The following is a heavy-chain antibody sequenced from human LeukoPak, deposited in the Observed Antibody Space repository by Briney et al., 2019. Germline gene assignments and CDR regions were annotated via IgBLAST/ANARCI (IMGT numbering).Heavy chain of an antibody. CDR2: IYSGGST. J-gene: IGHJ5*02. CDR3: ARTYRPDSVGFDP. CDR1: GFTVSSNY. D-gene: IGHD5/OR15-5a*01. Sequence: GGSLRLSCAASGFTVSSNYMSWVRQAPGKGLEWVSVIYSGGSTYYADSVKGRFTISRDNSKNTLYLQMNSLRAEDTAVYYCARTYRPDSVGFDPWGQGTLVTVSS. V-gene: IGHV3-53*01.